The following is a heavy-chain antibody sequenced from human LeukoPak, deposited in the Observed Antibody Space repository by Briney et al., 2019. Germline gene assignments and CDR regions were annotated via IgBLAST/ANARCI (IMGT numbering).Heavy chain of an antibody. J-gene: IGHJ4*02. CDR2: IYSDNT. D-gene: IGHD2-8*01. CDR3: ASPGVLMVYASLDY. Sequence: GGSLRLSCTVSGFIVGSNSMSWVRQAPGKGLEWVSFIYSDNTHYSDSVKGRFTISRDNSKNTLYLQMNSLRAEDTAVYYCASPGVLMVYASLDYWGQGTLVTVSS. V-gene: IGHV3-66*03. CDR1: GFIVGSNS.